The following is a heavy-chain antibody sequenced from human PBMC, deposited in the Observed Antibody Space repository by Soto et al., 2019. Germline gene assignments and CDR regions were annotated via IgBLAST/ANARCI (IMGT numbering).Heavy chain of an antibody. J-gene: IGHJ4*02. D-gene: IGHD2-2*01. CDR3: AHVSGYQLPTISFAY. CDR2: IYWDDDK. V-gene: IGHV2-5*02. CDR1: GFSLSTSGVG. Sequence: SGPTLVKATQTLTLTCTFSGFSLSTSGVGVGWIRQPPGKALEWLALIYWDDDKRYSPSLKSRLTITKDTSKNQVVLTMTNMDPVDTATYYCAHVSGYQLPTISFAYWGQGTLVPVSS.